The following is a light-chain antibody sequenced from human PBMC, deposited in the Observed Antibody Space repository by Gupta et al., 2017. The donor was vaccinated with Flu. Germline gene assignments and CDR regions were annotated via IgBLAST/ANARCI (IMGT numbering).Light chain of an antibody. CDR3: QQWHSIPQT. Sequence: DIVMTQSPDSLAVFLGERATINCKSSQSVLYNSNNKNYLAWYQQKPGQPPKLLIYWASTRESGVPDRFSGSGSATDFTLTISILHAEDVTVYYWQQWHSIPQTFGQGTXVEVK. CDR1: QSVLYNSNNKNY. J-gene: IGKJ1*01. V-gene: IGKV4-1*01. CDR2: WAS.